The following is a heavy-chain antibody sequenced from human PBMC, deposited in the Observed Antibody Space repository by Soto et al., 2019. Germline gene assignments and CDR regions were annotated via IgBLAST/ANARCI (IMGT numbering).Heavy chain of an antibody. V-gene: IGHV1-18*04. CDR1: GYPLTSYG. CDR3: AREVDYYDSSGYLH. D-gene: IGHD3-22*01. J-gene: IGHJ4*02. CDR2: ISAYNGNT. Sequence: XSVKVACKASGYPLTSYGIIWVRRTPGQGLEWMGWISAYNGNTNYAQKLQGRVTMTTDTSTSTAYMELRSLRSDDTAVHYCAREVDYYDSSGYLHWGQGTLVTVSS.